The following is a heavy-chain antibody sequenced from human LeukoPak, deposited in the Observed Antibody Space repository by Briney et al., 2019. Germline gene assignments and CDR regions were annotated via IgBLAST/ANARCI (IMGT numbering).Heavy chain of an antibody. CDR3: ARQGCSGGSCYYKDWFDP. CDR2: IYYSGST. V-gene: IGHV4-59*08. CDR1: GGSIRSYY. D-gene: IGHD2-15*01. Sequence: PSETLSLTFTLSGGSIRSYYWSWIRQPPGKGLEWIGYIYYSGSTNYNPSLKSRVTISVDTSKNQFSLKLSSVTAADTAVYYCARQGCSGGSCYYKDWFDPWGQGTLVTVSS. J-gene: IGHJ5*02.